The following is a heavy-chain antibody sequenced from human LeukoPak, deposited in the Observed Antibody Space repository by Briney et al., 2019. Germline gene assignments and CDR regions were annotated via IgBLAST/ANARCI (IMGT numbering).Heavy chain of an antibody. CDR3: AKDRGGYTSAWYRDY. V-gene: IGHV3-23*01. D-gene: IGHD6-19*01. CDR2: ISGSGGGT. Sequence: GGSLRLSCAASGFTFSSYAMSWVRQAPGKGLEWVSDISGSGGGTYYADSVKGRFTISRDNSKNTLYLQMNSLRAEDTAVYYCAKDRGGYTSAWYRDYWGQGTLVTVSS. J-gene: IGHJ4*02. CDR1: GFTFSSYA.